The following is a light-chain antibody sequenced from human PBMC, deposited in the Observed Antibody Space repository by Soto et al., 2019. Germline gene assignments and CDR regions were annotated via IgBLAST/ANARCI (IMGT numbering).Light chain of an antibody. CDR2: EVI. Sequence: QSVLTQPASVSGSPGQMITISCTGTSSDVGAYNFVSWYQQYPGVAPKLVVYEVIKRPSGVSPRFSGSKSGNTASLTISGLQPEDEADYYCSSFTTSSTLVFGGGTKVTVL. CDR1: SSDVGAYNF. J-gene: IGLJ3*02. CDR3: SSFTTSSTLV. V-gene: IGLV2-14*01.